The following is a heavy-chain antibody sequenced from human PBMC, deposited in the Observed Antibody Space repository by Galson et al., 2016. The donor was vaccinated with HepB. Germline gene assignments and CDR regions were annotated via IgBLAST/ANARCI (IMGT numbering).Heavy chain of an antibody. CDR2: ISAGSGTT. CDR3: ARDLIGNLDV. CDR1: GYDFTSYD. J-gene: IGHJ6*02. Sequence: SVKVSCKAFGYDFTSYDMHWVRQSPGQRLEWMGWISAGSGTTEYPEKFQGRVTFARDTSERTDYMELNSLKSEDTAVYYCARDLIGNLDVWGQGTTVTVSS. V-gene: IGHV1-3*01. D-gene: IGHD3-16*02.